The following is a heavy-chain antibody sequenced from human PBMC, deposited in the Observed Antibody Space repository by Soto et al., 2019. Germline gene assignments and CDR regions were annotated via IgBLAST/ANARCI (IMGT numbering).Heavy chain of an antibody. CDR3: AGGIATGQLDP. CDR1: GYTFTRYT. CDR2: INPDNGNT. D-gene: IGHD2-15*01. Sequence: ASVKVSCKASGYTFTRYTRNWVRQAPGQRLEWMGWINPDNGNTKSSQKFQDRVIITRDTSASTAYMDLSSLRSEDTAVYYCAGGIATGQLDPWGQGTLVTVSS. J-gene: IGHJ5*02. V-gene: IGHV1-3*01.